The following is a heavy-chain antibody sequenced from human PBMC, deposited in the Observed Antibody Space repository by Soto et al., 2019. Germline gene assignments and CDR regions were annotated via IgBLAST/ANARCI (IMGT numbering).Heavy chain of an antibody. CDR2: ISWNSGSI. Sequence: GGSLRLSCAASGFTFDDYAMHWVRQAPGKGLEWVSGISWNSGSIGYADSVKGRFTISRDNAKNSLYLQMNSLRAEDTALYYCAKDRFGSRWAGRFLEWFPGPFDYWGQGTLVTVSS. D-gene: IGHD3-3*01. V-gene: IGHV3-9*01. CDR1: GFTFDDYA. J-gene: IGHJ4*02. CDR3: AKDRFGSRWAGRFLEWFPGPFDY.